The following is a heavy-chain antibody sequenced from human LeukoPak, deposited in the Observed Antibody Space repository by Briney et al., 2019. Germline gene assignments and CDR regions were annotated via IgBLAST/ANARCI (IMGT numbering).Heavy chain of an antibody. CDR3: ARNHHWVPYY. V-gene: IGHV1-2*02. D-gene: IGHD3-16*01. J-gene: IGHJ4*02. CDR1: GYSFTDHY. CDR2: IHPKTGVT. Sequence: ASVKVSSKASGYSFTDHYLHSLRQAPGQGLEWMAWIHPKTGVTNYAERFQGRLSLTRDTSISTLYMELNSLTSDDTAVCYCARNHHWVPYYWGQGTLVSVSS.